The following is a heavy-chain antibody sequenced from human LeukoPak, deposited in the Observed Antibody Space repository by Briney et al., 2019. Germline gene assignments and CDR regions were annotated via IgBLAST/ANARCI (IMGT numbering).Heavy chain of an antibody. CDR3: ASLLILYGVYGMDV. V-gene: IGHV1-8*01. CDR1: GYTFTNND. J-gene: IGHJ6*02. D-gene: IGHD3-10*01. CDR2: MHPNGGDT. Sequence: ASVKVSCKSSGYTFTNNDIHWVRQATGQGLEWMGWMHPNGGDTGYAQKFQGRVTMTRNTSISTAYMELSSLRSEDTAVYYCASLLILYGVYGMDVWGQGTTVTVSS.